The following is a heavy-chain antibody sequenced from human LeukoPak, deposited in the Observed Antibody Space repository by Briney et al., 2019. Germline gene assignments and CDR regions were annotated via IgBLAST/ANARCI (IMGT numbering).Heavy chain of an antibody. Sequence: GESLQISCKGSGYSFTSYWIGWVRQMPGKGLEWMGIIYPGDSDTRYSPSFQGQVTISADKSISTAYLQWSSLKASDTAMYYCARSAAAWNDAFDIWGQGTMVTVSS. CDR1: GYSFTSYW. CDR3: ARSAAAWNDAFDI. J-gene: IGHJ3*02. V-gene: IGHV5-51*01. D-gene: IGHD2-2*01. CDR2: IYPGDSDT.